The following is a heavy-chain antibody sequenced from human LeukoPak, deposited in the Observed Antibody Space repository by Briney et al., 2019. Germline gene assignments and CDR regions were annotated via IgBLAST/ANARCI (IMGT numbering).Heavy chain of an antibody. D-gene: IGHD3-16*02. J-gene: IGHJ4*02. V-gene: IGHV3-49*04. CDR1: RETFSYVW. Sequence: PGGSLLLSFAASRETFSYVWGSWVRLAPGKGLEWVGFIRSKAYGGTTEYAASVKGRSTISRDDSKSIAYLQMNSLKTEDTAVYYCTQAGYDYVWGSYRNQFDYWGQGTLVTVSS. CDR2: IRSKAYGGTT. CDR3: TQAGYDYVWGSYRNQFDY.